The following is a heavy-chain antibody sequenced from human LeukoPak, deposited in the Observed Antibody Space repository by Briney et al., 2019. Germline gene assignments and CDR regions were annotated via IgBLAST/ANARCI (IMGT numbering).Heavy chain of an antibody. CDR3: ARDFWSGYSYMDV. Sequence: SETLSLTCTVSGGSISSYYWSWIRQPPGKGLEWIGYIYYSGSTNYNPSLKSRVTISVDTSKNQFSLKLSSVTAADTAVYYCARDFWSGYSYMDVWGKGTTVTVSS. CDR1: GGSISSYY. CDR2: IYYSGST. D-gene: IGHD3-3*01. V-gene: IGHV4-59*01. J-gene: IGHJ6*03.